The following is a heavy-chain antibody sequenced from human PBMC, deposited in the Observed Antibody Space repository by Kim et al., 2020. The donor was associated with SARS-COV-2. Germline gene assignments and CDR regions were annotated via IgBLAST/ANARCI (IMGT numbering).Heavy chain of an antibody. CDR1: GFTFSSYA. V-gene: IGHV3-23*01. Sequence: GGSLRLSCAASGFTFSSYAMSWVRQAPGKGLEWVSAISGSGGSTYYADSVKGRFTISRDNSKNTLYLQMNSLRAEDTAVYYCAKDQTYTRFLEWAIDREYYGMDVWGQGTTVTVSS. CDR2: ISGSGGST. D-gene: IGHD3-3*01. CDR3: AKDQTYTRFLEWAIDREYYGMDV. J-gene: IGHJ6*02.